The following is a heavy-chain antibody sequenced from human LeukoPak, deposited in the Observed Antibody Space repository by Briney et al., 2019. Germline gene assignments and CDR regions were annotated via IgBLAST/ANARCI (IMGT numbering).Heavy chain of an antibody. Sequence: GGSLRLSCAASGFTFSSYWMSWVRQAPGKGLEWVANIKQGGSEKYYVEFGKGRSTIPRDNAKNSLYLQMNTLTAQDTAVYSSAIGRRFGLLDYWGQGTLVTVSS. CDR3: AIGRRFGLLDY. J-gene: IGHJ4*02. CDR1: GFTFSSYW. D-gene: IGHD3-10*01. CDR2: IKQGGSEK. V-gene: IGHV3-7*01.